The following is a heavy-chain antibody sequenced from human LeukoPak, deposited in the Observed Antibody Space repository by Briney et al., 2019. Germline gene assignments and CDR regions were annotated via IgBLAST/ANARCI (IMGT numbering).Heavy chain of an antibody. V-gene: IGHV4-31*03. CDR2: IFDSGNT. D-gene: IGHD6-19*01. CDR1: GGSISGGGYC. J-gene: IGHJ5*02. CDR3: SVWGIWFDP. Sequence: SQTLSLTCTVSGGSISGGGYCWNWIRQQPGKGLEGLGYIFDSGNTNYNPSLRSRLSISIDTSKNQFYLRLNSVTAADTAVYFCSVWGIWFDPWGPATLVAVSS.